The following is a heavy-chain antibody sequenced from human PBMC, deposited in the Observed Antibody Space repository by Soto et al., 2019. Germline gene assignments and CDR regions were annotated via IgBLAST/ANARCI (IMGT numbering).Heavy chain of an antibody. D-gene: IGHD6-19*01. CDR3: ASQASGWYPDY. J-gene: IGHJ4*02. CDR2: IFDSGTT. Sequence: TLSLTCTVSGGSISSGGYYWSWLRQHPGKGLEWIGYIFDSGTTYYNPSLKSRVTISVDPSKSQFSLRLTSVTATDTAVYYCASQASGWYPDYWGQGTRVTVSS. V-gene: IGHV4-31*03. CDR1: GGSISSGGYY.